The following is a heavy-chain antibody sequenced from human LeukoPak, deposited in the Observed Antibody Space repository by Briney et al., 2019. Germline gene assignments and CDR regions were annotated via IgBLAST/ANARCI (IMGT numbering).Heavy chain of an antibody. CDR3: ARGGVVVVAAKVDYFDY. D-gene: IGHD2-15*01. Sequence: SETLPLTCTVSGGSISSGSNYWSWIRQPAGKGLEWIGRIYTSGSTNYNPSLKSRVTISVDTSKNQFSLKLSSVTAADTAVYYCARGGVVVVAAKVDYFDYWGQGTLVTVSS. CDR2: IYTSGST. J-gene: IGHJ4*02. V-gene: IGHV4-61*02. CDR1: GGSISSGSNY.